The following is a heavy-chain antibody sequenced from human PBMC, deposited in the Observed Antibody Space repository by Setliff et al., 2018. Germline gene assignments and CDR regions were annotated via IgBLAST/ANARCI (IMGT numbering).Heavy chain of an antibody. D-gene: IGHD5-18*01. CDR2: INPSGGYA. Sequence: GASVKVSCKASGYTFTTYYMHWVRQAPGQGLEWMGIINPSGGYANYAQKLQGRVTMTRDTSTSTVYMELSSLRSEDTAVYYCARAPLESGYNYGQGHYFDYWGQGTLVTVSS. V-gene: IGHV1-46*01. CDR1: GYTFTTYY. J-gene: IGHJ4*02. CDR3: ARAPLESGYNYGQGHYFDY.